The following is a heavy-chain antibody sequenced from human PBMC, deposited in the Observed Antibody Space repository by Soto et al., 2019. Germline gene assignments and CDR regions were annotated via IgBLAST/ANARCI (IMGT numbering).Heavy chain of an antibody. Sequence: SETLSLTCAVSDYSISSGYYWGWIRQPPGKGLEWIGSIYQSGRTYYNVSLKSRVTISVDTSKNQFSLKLSSVTAADTAVYYCERLKRYYYDGSGYYPDYWGQGTPVTVSS. V-gene: IGHV4-38-2*01. J-gene: IGHJ4*02. CDR1: DYSISSGYY. CDR3: ERLKRYYYDGSGYYPDY. D-gene: IGHD3-22*01. CDR2: IYQSGRT.